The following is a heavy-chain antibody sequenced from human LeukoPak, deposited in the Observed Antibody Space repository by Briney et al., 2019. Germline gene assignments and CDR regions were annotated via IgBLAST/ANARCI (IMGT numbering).Heavy chain of an antibody. D-gene: IGHD3-10*01. CDR1: GFTFDDYG. V-gene: IGHV3-20*04. CDR2: INCNGGRT. J-gene: IGHJ4*02. Sequence: PGGSLRLSCAASGFTFDDYGMSWVRQAPGKGLEWVSGINCNGGRTGYADSVKGRFTISRDNAKKSLYVQMNSLRAEDTDLYYCAREYYGSGSYYNVGYWGQGTLVTVAS. CDR3: AREYYGSGSYYNVGY.